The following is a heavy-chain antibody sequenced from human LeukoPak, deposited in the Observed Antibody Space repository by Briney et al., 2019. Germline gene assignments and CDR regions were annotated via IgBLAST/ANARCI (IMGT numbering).Heavy chain of an antibody. CDR1: GGSISSGGYS. V-gene: IGHV4-30-2*01. CDR3: ARGGSLNYYDSSGYDP. CDR2: IYHSGST. J-gene: IGHJ5*02. Sequence: SQTLSLTCAVSGGSISSGGYSWSWIRQPPGKGLEWIGYIYHSGSTYYNPSLKSRVTISVDRSKNQFSLKLSSVTAADTAVYYCARGGSLNYYDSSGYDPWGQGTLVTVSS. D-gene: IGHD3-22*01.